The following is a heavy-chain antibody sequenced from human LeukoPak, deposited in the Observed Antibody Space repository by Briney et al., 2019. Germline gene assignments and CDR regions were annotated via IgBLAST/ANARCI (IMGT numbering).Heavy chain of an antibody. CDR1: GYSFTSYW. CDR2: IDPGDSDT. J-gene: IGHJ3*02. D-gene: IGHD1-26*01. CDR3: ARRYSGSYSAFDI. Sequence: GESLQISCKGSGYSFTSYWIGWVRQLPGKSLEWMRIIDPGDSDTRYSPSFQGHVTISADKSISTAYLQWSSLKASDTAMYYCARRYSGSYSAFDIWGQGTMVTVSS. V-gene: IGHV5-51*01.